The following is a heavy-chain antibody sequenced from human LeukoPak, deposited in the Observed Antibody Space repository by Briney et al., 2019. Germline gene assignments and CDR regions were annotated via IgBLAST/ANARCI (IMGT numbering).Heavy chain of an antibody. Sequence: PGGSLRLSCAASGFTFYDYGMSWVRQAPGKGLEWVSGINWNGGSTGYADSVKGRFTISRDNAKNSLYLQMNSLRAEDTALYYCARARTYYDILTGYRTYWYFDLWGRGTLVTVSS. CDR2: INWNGGST. J-gene: IGHJ2*01. D-gene: IGHD3-9*01. CDR3: ARARTYYDILTGYRTYWYFDL. V-gene: IGHV3-20*04. CDR1: GFTFYDYG.